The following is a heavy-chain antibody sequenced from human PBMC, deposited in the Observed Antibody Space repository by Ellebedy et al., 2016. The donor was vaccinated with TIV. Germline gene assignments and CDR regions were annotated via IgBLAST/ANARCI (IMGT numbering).Heavy chain of an antibody. Sequence: GESLKISXAASGFTFSSNAMSWVRQAPGKGLEWVSTIGYNGGSTLYADSVKGRFTISRENSKNTLFLQTNSLRAEDTAIYYCASGWHFDYWGQGTLVTVSS. CDR1: GFTFSSNA. J-gene: IGHJ4*02. CDR2: IGYNGGST. CDR3: ASGWHFDY. D-gene: IGHD6-19*01. V-gene: IGHV3-23*01.